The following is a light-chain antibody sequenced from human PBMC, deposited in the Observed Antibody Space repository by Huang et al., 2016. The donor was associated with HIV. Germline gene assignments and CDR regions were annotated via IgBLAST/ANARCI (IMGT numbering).Light chain of an antibody. CDR3: QQYDNWPLT. Sequence: EIVMTQSPATLSVSPGERATLSCRASQSVRSNLAWYQQKPGQAPRLLIYGASTRATGIPARFSGSGSGTDFTLTISSLLSEDFAVYYCQQYDNWPLTFGQGTKVGIK. V-gene: IGKV3-15*01. CDR1: QSVRSN. CDR2: GAS. J-gene: IGKJ1*01.